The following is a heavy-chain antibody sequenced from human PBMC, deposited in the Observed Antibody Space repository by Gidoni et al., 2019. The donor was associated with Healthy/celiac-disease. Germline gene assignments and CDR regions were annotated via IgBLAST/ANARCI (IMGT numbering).Heavy chain of an antibody. CDR3: TRERNWNSVEGWFDP. CDR1: GFTFGDYA. V-gene: IGHV3-49*04. CDR2: IRSKAYGGTT. J-gene: IGHJ5*02. D-gene: IGHD1-7*01. Sequence: EVQLVESGGGLVQPGRSLRLSCTASGFTFGDYAMSWVRQAPGKGLEWVGFIRSKAYGGTTEYAASVKGRFTISRDDSKSIAYLQMNSLKTEDTAVYYCTRERNWNSVEGWFDPWGQGTLVTVSS.